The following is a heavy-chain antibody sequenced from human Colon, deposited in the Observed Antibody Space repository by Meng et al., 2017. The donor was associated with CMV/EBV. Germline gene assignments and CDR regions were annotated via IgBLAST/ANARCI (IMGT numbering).Heavy chain of an antibody. CDR1: GFTFNDFD. J-gene: IGHJ4*02. CDR3: AKGADFHDFWSGFAY. D-gene: IGHD3-3*01. Sequence: GESLKISCSASGFTFNDFDMTWVRQAPGKGLEWVSSISGSGVTTYYSDAVKGQFTISRDNSRNTLYLQINSLRADDTAVYYCAKGADFHDFWSGFAYWGQGAVVTVSS. V-gene: IGHV3-23*01. CDR2: ISGSGVTT.